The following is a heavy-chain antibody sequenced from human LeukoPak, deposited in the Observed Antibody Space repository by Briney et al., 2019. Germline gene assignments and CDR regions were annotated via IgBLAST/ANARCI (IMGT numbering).Heavy chain of an antibody. CDR2: IYNSGST. V-gene: IGHV4-39*01. CDR3: ARHRTVTPYPSGYPPYYMDV. CDR1: GGSISSTSYY. D-gene: IGHD4-17*01. J-gene: IGHJ6*03. Sequence: SETLSLTCTVSGGSISSTSYYWGWIRQPPGKGLEWIGSIYNSGSTYYNPSLQSRVTISVDTSKNQFSLKLTSVTAADTAVYYCARHRTVTPYPSGYPPYYMDVWGKGTTVTVSS.